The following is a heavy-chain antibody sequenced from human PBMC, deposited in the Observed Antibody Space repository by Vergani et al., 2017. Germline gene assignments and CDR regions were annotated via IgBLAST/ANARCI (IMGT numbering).Heavy chain of an antibody. Sequence: QVQLVESAGGVVQPGGSLRLSCAASGFTFSNFGMHWIRQAPVKGLEWLAYIGKDGINTRYRDAVKGRIAVSRDNSKDLLYLQMDSLRSEDTALYYCAKYLRDSTDGLPDSWGPGTLVIVSS. CDR3: AKYLRDSTDGLPDS. D-gene: IGHD2-21*02. J-gene: IGHJ4*02. CDR2: IGKDGINT. CDR1: GFTFSNFG. V-gene: IGHV3-30*02.